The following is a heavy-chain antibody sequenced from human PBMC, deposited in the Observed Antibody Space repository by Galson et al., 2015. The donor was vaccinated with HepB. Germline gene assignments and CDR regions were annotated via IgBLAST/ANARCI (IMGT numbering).Heavy chain of an antibody. J-gene: IGHJ6*02. D-gene: IGHD2-2*01. CDR1: GFTFSSYS. V-gene: IGHV3-21*01. CDR3: ARTGTRCYDWCGADGMDV. CDR2: ISSSSSYI. Sequence: SLRLSCAVSGFTFSSYSMNWVRQAPGKGLEWVSSISSSSSYIYYADSVKGRFTISRDNAKNSLYLQMNSLRAEDTAVYYCARTGTRCYDWCGADGMDVWGQGTTVTVSS.